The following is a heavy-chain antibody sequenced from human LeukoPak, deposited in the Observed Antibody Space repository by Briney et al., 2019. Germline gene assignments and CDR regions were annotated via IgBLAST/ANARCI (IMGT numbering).Heavy chain of an antibody. CDR3: AKDLWYYGSGIIGAFDI. CDR1: GFTFSSYW. V-gene: IGHV3-7*01. Sequence: PGGSLRLSCAASGFTFSSYWMSWVRQAPGKGLEWVANIKQDGSEKYYVDSVKGRFTISRDNAKNSLYLQMNSLRAEDTAVYYCAKDLWYYGSGIIGAFDIWGQRTMVTVSS. CDR2: IKQDGSEK. D-gene: IGHD3-10*01. J-gene: IGHJ3*02.